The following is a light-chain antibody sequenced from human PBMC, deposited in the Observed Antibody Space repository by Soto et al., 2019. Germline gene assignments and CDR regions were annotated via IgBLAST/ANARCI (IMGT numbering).Light chain of an antibody. V-gene: IGKV3-15*01. Sequence: DIMMTQSPATLSMSPGDRATLSCRANQTINNNLAWNQQKPGQAPRLLIYGASTRATGIPDRFSGSGSGTEFTLPISSLQSEDFAVYYCQQYSKWPWTFGQGTRVEIK. CDR2: GAS. J-gene: IGKJ1*01. CDR3: QQYSKWPWT. CDR1: QTINNN.